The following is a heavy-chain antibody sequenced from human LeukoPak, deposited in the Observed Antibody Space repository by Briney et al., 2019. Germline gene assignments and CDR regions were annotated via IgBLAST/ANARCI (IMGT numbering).Heavy chain of an antibody. CDR3: ASTHYGSGSYCFDY. Sequence: SETLSLTCTVSGGSISSYYWSWIRQPAGKGLEWIGRIYTSGSTNYNPSLKSRVTMSVDTSKNQFSLKLSSVTAADTAVYYCASTHYGSGSYCFDYWGQGTLVTVSS. CDR2: IYTSGST. D-gene: IGHD3-10*01. V-gene: IGHV4-4*07. CDR1: GGSISSYY. J-gene: IGHJ4*02.